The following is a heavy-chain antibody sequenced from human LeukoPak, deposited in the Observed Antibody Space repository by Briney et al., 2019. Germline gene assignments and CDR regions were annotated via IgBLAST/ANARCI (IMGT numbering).Heavy chain of an antibody. D-gene: IGHD1-26*01. CDR2: ISSSSSSK. V-gene: IGHV3-21*01. Sequence: GGTLRLSCAASGFTFSSYSMNWVRQAPGKGLEWISAISSSSSSKYYADSEKGRFTISRDNAQNSLYLQMNSLRAEDTAVYYCAQRERRWGQGTLVAVSS. J-gene: IGHJ4*02. CDR3: AQRERR. CDR1: GFTFSSYS.